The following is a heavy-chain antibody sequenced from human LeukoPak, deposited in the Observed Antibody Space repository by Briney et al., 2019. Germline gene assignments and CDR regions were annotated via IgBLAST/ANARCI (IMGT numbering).Heavy chain of an antibody. V-gene: IGHV3-73*01. CDR2: IRSKASSYAT. J-gene: IGHJ4*02. D-gene: IGHD3-9*01. Sequence: PGGSLRLSCAASGFTFSGSAMHWVRQASGKGLEWVGRIRSKASSYATAYAASVKGRFTISRDDSKNTLYLQMNSLRAEDTAVYYCAGVGGAPNKVLRYFDWSPLDYWGQGTLVTVSS. CDR1: GFTFSGSA. CDR3: AGVGGAPNKVLRYFDWSPLDY.